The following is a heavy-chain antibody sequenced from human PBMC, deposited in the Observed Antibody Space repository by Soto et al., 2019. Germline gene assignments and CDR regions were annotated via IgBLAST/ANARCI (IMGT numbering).Heavy chain of an antibody. Sequence: GGSLRLSCAASGFTFSSYWMTWDRQAPGKGLEWVANRKQSGGETYYVDSVKGRFTISRDDAKNAVYLQMNTLRAEDTAVYFCARGYSIDYWGQGTLVTVSS. CDR2: RKQSGGET. D-gene: IGHD5-18*01. CDR3: ARGYSIDY. V-gene: IGHV3-7*03. CDR1: GFTFSSYW. J-gene: IGHJ4*02.